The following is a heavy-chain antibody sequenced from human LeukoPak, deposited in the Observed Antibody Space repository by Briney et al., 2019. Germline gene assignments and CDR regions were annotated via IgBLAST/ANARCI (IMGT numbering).Heavy chain of an antibody. V-gene: IGHV3-53*01. CDR1: GFTVSSNY. J-gene: IGHJ4*02. CDR3: ATTNVLLWFGELSKTAYFDY. D-gene: IGHD3-10*01. CDR2: IYSGGST. Sequence: GGSLRLSCAASGFTVSSNYMSWVRQAPGKGLEWVSVIYSGGSTYYADSVKGRFTISRDNSKSTLYPQMNSLRAEDTAVYYCATTNVLLWFGELSKTAYFDYWGQGTLVTVSS.